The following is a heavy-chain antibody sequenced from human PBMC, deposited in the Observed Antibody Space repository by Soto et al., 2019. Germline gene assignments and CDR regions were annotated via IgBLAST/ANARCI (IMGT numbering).Heavy chain of an antibody. CDR3: AKTTVSTFVRDYSGMDA. J-gene: IGHJ6*02. V-gene: IGHV1-18*01. D-gene: IGHD4-4*01. Sequence: ASVKVSCKASGYTFTSYGISWVRQAPGQGLEWMGWISAYNGNTNYAQKLQGRVTITADESTSTAYMELSSLRSEDTAVYYCAKTTVSTFVRDYSGMDAWGQGTTVTVSS. CDR2: ISAYNGNT. CDR1: GYTFTSYG.